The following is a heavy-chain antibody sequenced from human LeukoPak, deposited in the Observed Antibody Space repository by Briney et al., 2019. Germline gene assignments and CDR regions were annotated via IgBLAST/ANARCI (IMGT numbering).Heavy chain of an antibody. CDR2: IYPGDSDT. V-gene: IGHV5-51*01. J-gene: IGHJ4*02. D-gene: IGHD4-17*01. CDR3: ARQDPFGATVKFFDY. CDR1: GYSFTSYW. Sequence: GESLKISCKGSGYSFTSYWIGWVRQMPGKGLEWMGIIYPGDSDTRYSPSFQGQVTISADKSISTAYLQWSSLKASDTAMYYCARQDPFGATVKFFDYWGRGTLVTVSS.